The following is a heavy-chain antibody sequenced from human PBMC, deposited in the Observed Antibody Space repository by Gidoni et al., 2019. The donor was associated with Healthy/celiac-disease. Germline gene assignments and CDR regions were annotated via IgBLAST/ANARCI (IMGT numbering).Heavy chain of an antibody. Sequence: QLQLQESGPGLVKPSEPLSLTCTVSGGSISSSSYYWGWIRQPPGKGLEWIGSIYYSGSTYYNPSLKSRVTISVDTSKNQFSLKLSSVTAADTAVYYCARDQDIWFDPWGQGTLVTVSS. D-gene: IGHD2-15*01. CDR1: GGSISSSSYY. CDR2: IYYSGST. V-gene: IGHV4-39*07. CDR3: ARDQDIWFDP. J-gene: IGHJ5*02.